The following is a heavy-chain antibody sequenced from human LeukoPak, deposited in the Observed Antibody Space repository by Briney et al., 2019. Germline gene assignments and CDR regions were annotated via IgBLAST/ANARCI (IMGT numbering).Heavy chain of an antibody. J-gene: IGHJ4*02. D-gene: IGHD2-15*01. CDR2: IKQDGSEK. V-gene: IGHV3-7*03. CDR3: AREVGYCSGGSCYFGFDY. CDR1: GFTFSSYR. Sequence: PGGSLRLSCAASGFTFSSYRMSWVRQVPGKGLEWVANIKQDGSEKYYVDSVKGRFTISRDNAKNSLYLQMNSLRAEDTAVYYRAREVGYCSGGSCYFGFDYWGQGTLVTVSS.